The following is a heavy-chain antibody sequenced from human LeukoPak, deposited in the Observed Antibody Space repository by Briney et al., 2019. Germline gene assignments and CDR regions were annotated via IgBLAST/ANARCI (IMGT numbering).Heavy chain of an antibody. CDR1: GGSISSYF. CDR2: IHYSGST. Sequence: SETLSLTCTVSGGSISSYFWSWIRQPPGKGLESIGYIHYSGSTNYNPSLKSRVTISLDTSKNQFSLRLGSVTAADTAVYYCARHVRGSPDYWGQGTLVTVSS. CDR3: ARHVRGSPDY. V-gene: IGHV4-59*08. J-gene: IGHJ4*02. D-gene: IGHD3-16*01.